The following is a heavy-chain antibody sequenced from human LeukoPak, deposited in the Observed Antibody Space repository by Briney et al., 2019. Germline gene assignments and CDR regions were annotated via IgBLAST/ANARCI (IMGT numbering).Heavy chain of an antibody. Sequence: ASVCVSCKASGYTFTGYYMHWVRQAPGQGLEWMGWINPNSGGTNYAQKFQGGVTMTRDTSIRTAYMELSRLRSDDTAVYYCASPGSSYDILTGPGYCDYWGQGTLVSVSS. D-gene: IGHD3-9*01. CDR1: GYTFTGYY. J-gene: IGHJ4*02. V-gene: IGHV1-2*02. CDR3: ASPGSSYDILTGPGYCDY. CDR2: INPNSGGT.